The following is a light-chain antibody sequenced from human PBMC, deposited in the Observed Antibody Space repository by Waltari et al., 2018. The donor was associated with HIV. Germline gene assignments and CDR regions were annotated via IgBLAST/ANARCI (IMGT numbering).Light chain of an antibody. J-gene: IGKJ2*01. Sequence: EIVWTQSPGTLSLSPGEGASLPCRSSQNVGSSYLAWYQQKFGQAPRLLIYGSSNRATGIPDRFSGSGSGTDFTLTINRLEPEDFAVYYCQQYDTSPYTFGQGTNLEIK. V-gene: IGKV3-20*01. CDR3: QQYDTSPYT. CDR2: GSS. CDR1: QNVGSSY.